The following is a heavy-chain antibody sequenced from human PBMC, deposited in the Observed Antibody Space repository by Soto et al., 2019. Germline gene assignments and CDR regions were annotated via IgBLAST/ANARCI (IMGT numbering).Heavy chain of an antibody. V-gene: IGHV3-74*01. Sequence: EVQLVESGGGLIQPGGALRLTCTASGFSLSHYWMHWIRQAPGKGLVWVSRINLDGSSTDYAPSVKGRFTISRDNAKNTLYLQMNSLAADDTAVYYCARGWGFNDSWGRGILVTVSS. J-gene: IGHJ5*01. CDR1: GFSLSHYW. D-gene: IGHD7-27*01. CDR3: ARGWGFNDS. CDR2: INLDGSST.